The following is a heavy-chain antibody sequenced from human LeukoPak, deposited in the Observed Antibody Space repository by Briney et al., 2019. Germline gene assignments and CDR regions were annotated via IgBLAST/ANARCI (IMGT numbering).Heavy chain of an antibody. D-gene: IGHD3-10*01. CDR3: ARGFGSGSYAFDI. J-gene: IGHJ3*02. CDR1: GYTFTGYY. V-gene: IGHV1-2*06. Sequence: ASVKVPCKASGYTFTGYYMHWVRQAPGQGLEWMGRINPNSGVTNYAQKFQGRVTMTRDTSISTAYMELSRLRSDDTAVYYCARGFGSGSYAFDIWGQGTMVTVSS. CDR2: INPNSGVT.